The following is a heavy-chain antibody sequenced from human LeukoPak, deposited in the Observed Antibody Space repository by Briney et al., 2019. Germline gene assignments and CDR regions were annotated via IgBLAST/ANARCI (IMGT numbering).Heavy chain of an antibody. V-gene: IGHV3-23*01. CDR3: AKEPYSSTRTYYFDY. CDR1: GFPFSSYA. D-gene: IGHD6-13*01. J-gene: IGHJ4*02. Sequence: GGSLRLFCAASGFPFSSYAMSWVRQAPGKGLEWVSAISGSGGSTYYADSVKGRFTISRDNSKNTLYLQMNSLRAEDTAVYYCAKEPYSSTRTYYFDYWGQGTLVTVSS. CDR2: ISGSGGST.